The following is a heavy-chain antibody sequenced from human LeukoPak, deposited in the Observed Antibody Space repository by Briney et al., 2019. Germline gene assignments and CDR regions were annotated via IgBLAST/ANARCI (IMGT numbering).Heavy chain of an antibody. Sequence: ASVKVSCKASGYTFTSYYMHWVRQAPGQGLEWMGIINPSGGSTSYAQKFQGRVTMTRDMSTSTVYMELSSLRSEDTAVYYCASYIAAAGTGFDIWGQGTMVTVSS. CDR3: ASYIAAAGTGFDI. V-gene: IGHV1-46*01. D-gene: IGHD6-13*01. J-gene: IGHJ3*02. CDR2: INPSGGST. CDR1: GYTFTSYY.